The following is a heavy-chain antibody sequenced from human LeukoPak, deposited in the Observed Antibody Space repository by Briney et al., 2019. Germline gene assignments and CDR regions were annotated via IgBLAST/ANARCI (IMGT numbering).Heavy chain of an antibody. CDR3: ARASLGTTNQNWFDP. J-gene: IGHJ5*02. CDR1: GGTFSSYA. Sequence: GASVKVSCKASGGTFSSYAISWVRQAPGQGLEWMGGIIPIFGTANYAQKFQGRVTITTDESTSTAYMELNSLRSEDTAVYYCARASLGTTNQNWFDPWGQGTLVTVSS. D-gene: IGHD1-1*01. V-gene: IGHV1-69*05. CDR2: IIPIFGTA.